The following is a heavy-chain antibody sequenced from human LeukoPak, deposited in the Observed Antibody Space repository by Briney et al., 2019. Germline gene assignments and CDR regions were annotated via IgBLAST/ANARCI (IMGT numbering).Heavy chain of an antibody. CDR1: GFTFSSYA. V-gene: IGHV3-30-3*01. J-gene: IGHJ4*02. Sequence: GGSLRLSCAASGFTFSSYAMHWVRQAPGKGLEWVAVISYDGINKYYADSVKGRFTISRDNAKNSLYLQMNSLRAEDTAVYYCARGVSPYYFDYWGQGTLVTVSS. CDR3: ARGVSPYYFDY. CDR2: ISYDGINK.